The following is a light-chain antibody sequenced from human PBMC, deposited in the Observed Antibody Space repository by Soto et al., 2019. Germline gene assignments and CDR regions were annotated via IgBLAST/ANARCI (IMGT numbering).Light chain of an antibody. CDR1: QRVKTY. CDR2: GAS. V-gene: IGKV3-15*01. Sequence: EIVMTQSPANLSVSPGGRATLSCRASQRVKTYLAWYQQRPGQPPRLLIYGASTRATGIPARFSGSGSGTEFSLTISSLQSEDFAVYYCQQYNTWPPKYTFGQGTKLEIK. CDR3: QQYNTWPPKYT. J-gene: IGKJ2*01.